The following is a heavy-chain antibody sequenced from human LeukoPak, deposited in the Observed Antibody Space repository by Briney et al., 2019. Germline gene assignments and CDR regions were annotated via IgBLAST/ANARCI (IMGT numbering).Heavy chain of an antibody. Sequence: PSETLSLTCTVSGGSISSSRCSWGWIRQPPGKGLEWVGSIFYSGSTYYNVSLMSRVTISVDMSKNQFSLKLTSLTAADTAVYYCASYYGSGSYYMDVWGKGTTVTVSS. CDR2: IFYSGST. CDR3: ASYYGSGSYYMDV. V-gene: IGHV4-39*01. J-gene: IGHJ6*03. CDR1: GGSISSSRCS. D-gene: IGHD3-10*01.